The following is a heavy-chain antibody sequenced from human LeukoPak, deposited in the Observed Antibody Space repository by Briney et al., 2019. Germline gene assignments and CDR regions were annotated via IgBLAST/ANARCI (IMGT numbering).Heavy chain of an antibody. J-gene: IGHJ4*02. CDR1: GASINSSY. V-gene: IGHV4-59*01. CDR2: ISYRGNT. Sequence: PSETLSLTCTVSGASINSSYWSWIRQPPGKGLDWIGYISYRGNTNYNPSLKSRVTMSVDTSKNQFSLRLTSLTAADTAVFYCARVQFDSSGFYSYFDHWGQGALVTVSS. CDR3: ARVQFDSSGFYSYFDH. D-gene: IGHD3-22*01.